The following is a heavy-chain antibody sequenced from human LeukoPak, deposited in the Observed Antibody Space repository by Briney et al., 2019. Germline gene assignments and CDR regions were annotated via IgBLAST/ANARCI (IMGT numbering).Heavy chain of an antibody. CDR3: ARFRDFWSGSKDAFDI. Sequence: EASVKVSCKASGGTFSSYTISWVRQAPGQGLEWVGRIIPIPGIANYAQKFQGRVTITADKSTSTAYMELSSLRSEDTAVYYCARFRDFWSGSKDAFDIWGQGTMVTVSS. J-gene: IGHJ3*02. D-gene: IGHD3-3*01. CDR1: GGTFSSYT. V-gene: IGHV1-69*02. CDR2: IIPIPGIA.